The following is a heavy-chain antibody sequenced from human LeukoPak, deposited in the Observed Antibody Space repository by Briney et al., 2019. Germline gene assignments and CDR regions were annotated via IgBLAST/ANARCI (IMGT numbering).Heavy chain of an antibody. J-gene: IGHJ5*02. CDR3: ATRPGYNWFDP. Sequence: SVKVSCKASGGTFSTYTFSWVRQAPGQGLEWMGRIIPILGIANYAQKFQGRVTITADKSTNTAYMDLSSLRSEDTAVYYCATRPGYNWFDPWGQGTLVTVSS. CDR2: IIPILGIA. CDR1: GGTFSTYT. V-gene: IGHV1-69*02.